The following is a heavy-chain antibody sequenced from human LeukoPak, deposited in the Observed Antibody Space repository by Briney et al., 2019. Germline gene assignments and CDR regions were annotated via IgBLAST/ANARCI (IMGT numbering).Heavy chain of an antibody. V-gene: IGHV3-33*01. CDR1: GFTFSSYG. CDR2: IWYDGSNK. Sequence: GRSLRLSCAASGFTFSSYGMHWVRQAPGKGLEWVAVIWYDGSNKYYADSVKGRFTISRDNSKNTLYLQMNSLRAEDTAVYYCARELCSGGSCHSYYYYYGMDVWGQGTTVTVSS. D-gene: IGHD2-15*01. CDR3: ARELCSGGSCHSYYYYYGMDV. J-gene: IGHJ6*02.